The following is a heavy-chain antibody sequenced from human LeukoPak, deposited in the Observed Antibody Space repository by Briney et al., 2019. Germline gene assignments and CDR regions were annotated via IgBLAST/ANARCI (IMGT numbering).Heavy chain of an antibody. CDR3: ARVRRLLPRRGYAFDI. CDR1: GGSFSGYY. D-gene: IGHD3-22*01. V-gene: IGHV4-34*01. J-gene: IGHJ3*02. CDR2: INHSGGT. Sequence: SETLSLTCAVYGGSFSGYYWSWIRQPPGKGLEWIGEINHSGGTNYNPSLKSRVTISVDTSKNQFSLKLSSVTAADTAVYYCARVRRLLPRRGYAFDIWGQGTMVTVSS.